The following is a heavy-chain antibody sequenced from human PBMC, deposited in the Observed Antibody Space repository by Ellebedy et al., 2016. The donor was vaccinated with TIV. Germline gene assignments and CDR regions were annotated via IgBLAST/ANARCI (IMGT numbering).Heavy chain of an antibody. CDR1: GGSISSYY. CDR3: ARCPYVDTTMVPDL. D-gene: IGHD5-18*01. V-gene: IGHV4-59*01. Sequence: SETLSLTCTVSGGSISSYYWSWIRQPPGKGLEWIGYIYNSGSTNYNPSLKSRVTISIDTSKNQFSLKLSSVTAADTAVYYCARCPYVDTTMVPDLWGRGTLVTVSS. J-gene: IGHJ2*01. CDR2: IYNSGST.